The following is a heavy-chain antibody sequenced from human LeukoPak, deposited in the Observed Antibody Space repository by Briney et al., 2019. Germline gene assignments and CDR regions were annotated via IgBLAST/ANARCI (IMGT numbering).Heavy chain of an antibody. D-gene: IGHD3-10*01. CDR2: INYSGST. J-gene: IGHJ5*02. CDR3: ARRFSEYYYGSGSYYGSWFDP. V-gene: IGHV4-39*01. CDR1: GGSISSSSYY. Sequence: PSETLSLTCTVSGGSISSSSYYWGWIRQPPGKELEWIGSINYSGSTYYNPSLKSRVTISVDTSKNQFSLKLSSVTAADTAVYYCARRFSEYYYGSGSYYGSWFDPWGQGTLVTVSS.